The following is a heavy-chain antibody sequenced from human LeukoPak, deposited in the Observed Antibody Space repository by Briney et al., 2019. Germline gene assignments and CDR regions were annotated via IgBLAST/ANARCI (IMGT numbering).Heavy chain of an antibody. D-gene: IGHD6-13*01. Sequence: GGSLRLSCAASGFTFNRNGMHWVRQAPGKGLEWVALIWFDGSRQYYGDSVKGRFTISRDNAKNSLYLQMNSLRAEDTAVYYCAREIAAARDYFDYWGQGTLITVSS. J-gene: IGHJ4*02. CDR3: AREIAAARDYFDY. CDR2: IWFDGSRQ. V-gene: IGHV3-33*01. CDR1: GFTFNRNG.